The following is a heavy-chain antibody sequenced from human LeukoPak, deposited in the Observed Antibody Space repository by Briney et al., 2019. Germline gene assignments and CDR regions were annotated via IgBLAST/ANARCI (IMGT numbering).Heavy chain of an antibody. D-gene: IGHD1-26*01. CDR2: IYPDDSDT. Sequence: GASLKISCKGSGSSFTTYWIGWVRQMPGKGLEWMGIIYPDDSDTSHSPSFQGQVTISAEKSSSTAYLQMSSLKASDTAMYYCARQVVGAIGAFDIWGQGTVVTVSS. CDR3: ARQVVGAIGAFDI. CDR1: GSSFTTYW. V-gene: IGHV5-51*01. J-gene: IGHJ3*02.